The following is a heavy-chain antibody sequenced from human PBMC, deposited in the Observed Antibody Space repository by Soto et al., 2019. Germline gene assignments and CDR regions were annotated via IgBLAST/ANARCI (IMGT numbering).Heavy chain of an antibody. V-gene: IGHV3-23*01. Sequence: GGSLRLSCAASGFTFSSYAMSWVRQAPGKGLEWVSAISGSGGSTYYADSVKGRFTISRDNSKNTLYLQMNSLRAEDTAVYYCAKDLRDFRRGGNPFDYWGQGTLVTVSS. CDR1: GFTFSSYA. CDR3: AKDLRDFRRGGNPFDY. CDR2: ISGSGGST. D-gene: IGHD2-15*01. J-gene: IGHJ4*02.